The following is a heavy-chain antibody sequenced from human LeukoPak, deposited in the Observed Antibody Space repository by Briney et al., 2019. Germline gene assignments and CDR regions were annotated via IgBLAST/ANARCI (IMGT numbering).Heavy chain of an antibody. CDR2: INPSGGST. CDR3: ARLPRNYYGSGSYGGYFDY. J-gene: IGHJ4*02. D-gene: IGHD3-10*01. V-gene: IGHV1-46*01. Sequence: ASVKVSCKASGYTFTSYYVHWVRQAPGQGLEWMGIINPSGGSTSYAQKFQGRVTMTRDTSTSTVYMELSSLRSEDTAVYYCARLPRNYYGSGSYGGYFDYWGQGTLVTVSS. CDR1: GYTFTSYY.